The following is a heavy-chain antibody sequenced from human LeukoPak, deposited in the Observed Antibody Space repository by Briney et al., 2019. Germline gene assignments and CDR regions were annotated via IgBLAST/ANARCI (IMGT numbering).Heavy chain of an antibody. Sequence: SETLSLTCAVCGGSFSGYYWSWIRQPPGKGLEWIGSIYYSGSTYYNPSLKSRVTISVDTSKNQFSLRLTSVTAADTAVYYCARQTGSGLFILPGGQGTLVTVSS. D-gene: IGHD3/OR15-3a*01. V-gene: IGHV4-34*01. CDR2: IYYSGST. CDR1: GGSFSGYY. CDR3: ARQTGSGLFILP. J-gene: IGHJ4*02.